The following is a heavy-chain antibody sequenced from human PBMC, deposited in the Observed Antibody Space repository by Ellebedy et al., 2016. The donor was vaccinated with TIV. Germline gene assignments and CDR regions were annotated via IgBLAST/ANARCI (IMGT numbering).Heavy chain of an antibody. CDR2: IIPIFGSA. CDR1: VGTFSSYA. D-gene: IGHD2-2*01. V-gene: IGHV1-69*13. Sequence: SVTVSCXASVGTFSSYAISWVRQAPGQGLEWMGGIIPIFGSANYAQKFQGRVTIIADESTSTAYMELSSLRSEDTAVYYCARDRLSEVLNGGLGVNQLLAPYYMDVWGKGTTVTVSS. J-gene: IGHJ6*03. CDR3: ARDRLSEVLNGGLGVNQLLAPYYMDV.